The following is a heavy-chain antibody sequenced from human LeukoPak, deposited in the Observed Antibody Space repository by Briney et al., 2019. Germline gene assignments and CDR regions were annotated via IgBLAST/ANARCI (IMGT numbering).Heavy chain of an antibody. CDR1: GDSVSRNSAA. Sequence: SQTLSLTCAISGDSVSRNSAAWNWIRQSPARGLEWLGRTYYRSKWYNDYAVSVKSRITINPDTSKNQFSLQLNSVTPEDTAVYYCARDFGGNNWNLPSYGMDVWGQGTTVTVSS. J-gene: IGHJ6*02. CDR3: ARDFGGNNWNLPSYGMDV. D-gene: IGHD1-7*01. V-gene: IGHV6-1*01. CDR2: TYYRSKWYN.